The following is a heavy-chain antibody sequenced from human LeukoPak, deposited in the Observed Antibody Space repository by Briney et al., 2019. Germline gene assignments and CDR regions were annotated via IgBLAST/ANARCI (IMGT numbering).Heavy chain of an antibody. V-gene: IGHV3-30*03. J-gene: IGHJ6*02. D-gene: IGHD3-10*01. CDR1: GFTFSTYG. CDR3: ARYYGAGRGYYGLDV. CDR2: IPYDGSNK. Sequence: QPGRSLTLSCEASGFTFSTYGMHWVRQAPGKGLEWITLIPYDGSNKYYADSVKGRFTISRDNSKNTLYLQMSSLRAEDTAVYYCARYYGAGRGYYGLDVWGQGTTVTVFS.